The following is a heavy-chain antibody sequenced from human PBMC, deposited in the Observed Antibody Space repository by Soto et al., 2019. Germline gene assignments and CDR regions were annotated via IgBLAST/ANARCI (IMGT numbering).Heavy chain of an antibody. V-gene: IGHV2-70*01. J-gene: IGHJ6*02. Sequence: SGPTLVNPTQTLTLTCTFSGFSLSTSGMCVSWSRHPPVKALEWLALMDWDDDKCYSKSLKTRLTISKDTSKNKVVITMTNIDPVDTATHYCARITGPPVVYDYYYYYGMDVWGHGTTVTVXS. CDR2: MDWDDDK. CDR1: GFSLSTSGMC. CDR3: ARITGPPVVYDYYYYYGMDV. D-gene: IGHD3-22*01.